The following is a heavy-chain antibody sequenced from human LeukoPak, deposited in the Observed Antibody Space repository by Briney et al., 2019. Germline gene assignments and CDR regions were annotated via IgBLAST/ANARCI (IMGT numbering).Heavy chain of an antibody. J-gene: IGHJ4*02. CDR1: GFTFSSYS. Sequence: GGSLRLSCAASGFTFSSYSMNWVRQAPGKGLEWASYISNSGSTTYYADSVKGRFTISRDNAKNSLYLQMNSLGVEDTAVYYCARGGTAVARGEYWGQGTLVTVSS. D-gene: IGHD6-19*01. V-gene: IGHV3-48*01. CDR3: ARGGTAVARGEY. CDR2: ISNSGSTT.